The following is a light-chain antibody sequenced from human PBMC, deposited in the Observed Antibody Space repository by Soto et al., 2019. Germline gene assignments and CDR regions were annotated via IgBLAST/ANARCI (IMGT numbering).Light chain of an antibody. Sequence: VLTQSPGTLSLSPGEGATLSCRASQRVASDLAWYLQKPGQPPRLLIYDASIRATGIPDRISGSGSERDFNLTIRRLEPEHAEVYYCQQYLNSPRTFGQGTRWISN. CDR2: DAS. V-gene: IGKV3-20*01. CDR3: QQYLNSPRT. CDR1: QRVASD. J-gene: IGKJ1*01.